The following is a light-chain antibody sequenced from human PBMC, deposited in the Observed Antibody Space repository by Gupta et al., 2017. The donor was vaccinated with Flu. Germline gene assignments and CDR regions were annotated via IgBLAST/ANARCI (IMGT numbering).Light chain of an antibody. CDR2: GYN. CDR1: SLRNFF. J-gene: IGLJ3*02. V-gene: IGLV3-19*01. Sequence: SSALTQDPAVSVALGQTVRITCQGESLRNFFASWYQQKPGQAPVLVLYGYNRRPSGIPDRFSASTSGSAAYLTITGAQAEDEADYYCNSRERDGDRWVFGGGTKLTVL. CDR3: NSRERDGDRWV.